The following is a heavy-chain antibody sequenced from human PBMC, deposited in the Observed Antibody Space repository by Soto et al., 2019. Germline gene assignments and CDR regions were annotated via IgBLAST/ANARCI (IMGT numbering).Heavy chain of an antibody. CDR2: IYYSGST. CDR1: GGSISSGVDY. CDR3: ARENVGATHNWFDP. Sequence: PSETLSLTCTVSGGSISSGVDYWSWIPQHPGKGLEWIRYIYYSGSTYYNPSLKSRVTISVDTSKNQFSLKLSSVTAADTAVYYCARENVGATHNWFDPWGQGTLVTVSS. D-gene: IGHD1-26*01. J-gene: IGHJ5*02. V-gene: IGHV4-31*03.